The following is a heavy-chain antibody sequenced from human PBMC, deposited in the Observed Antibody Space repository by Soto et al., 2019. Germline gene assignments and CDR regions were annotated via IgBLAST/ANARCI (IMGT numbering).Heavy chain of an antibody. J-gene: IGHJ4*02. CDR1: GFTFSIYA. CDR2: IGGSGGDT. CDR3: AKDAPGSGWLSDY. V-gene: IGHV3-23*01. Sequence: EAQLLESGGGLVHPGGSLRLSCAASGFTFSIYAMRWVRQAPGKVLEWVSTIGGSGGDTTYADFVRGRFTVSRDNSRNTLYLQMNSLRAEDTAIYYCAKDAPGSGWLSDYWGRGTLVTVSS. D-gene: IGHD3-22*01.